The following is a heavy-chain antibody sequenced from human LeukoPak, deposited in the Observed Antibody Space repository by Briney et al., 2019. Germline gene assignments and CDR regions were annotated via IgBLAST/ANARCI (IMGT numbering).Heavy chain of an antibody. Sequence: QPGGSLRLSCAASGFTFSSYWMSWVRQAPGKGLEWVANIKQDGSEKYYVDSVKGRFTISRDNAKNSLYLQMNSLRAEDTAVYYCARVSYCSGGSCYWGPNDAFDIWGRGTMVTVSS. CDR1: GFTFSSYW. D-gene: IGHD2-15*01. CDR3: ARVSYCSGGSCYWGPNDAFDI. CDR2: IKQDGSEK. V-gene: IGHV3-7*01. J-gene: IGHJ3*02.